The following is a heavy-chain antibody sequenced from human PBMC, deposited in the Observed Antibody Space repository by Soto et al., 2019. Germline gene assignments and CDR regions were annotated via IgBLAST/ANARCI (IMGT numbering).Heavy chain of an antibody. J-gene: IGHJ4*02. Sequence: ASETLSLTCTVSGGSISSGGYYWSWIRQHPGKGMEWIGYIYYSGSTYYNPSLKSRVTISVDTSKNQFSLKLSSVTAADAAVYYCARVFSLEDTAMVTTYYFDYWGQGTLVTVSS. CDR3: ARVFSLEDTAMVTTYYFDY. CDR2: IYYSGST. CDR1: GGSISSGGYY. V-gene: IGHV4-31*03. D-gene: IGHD5-18*01.